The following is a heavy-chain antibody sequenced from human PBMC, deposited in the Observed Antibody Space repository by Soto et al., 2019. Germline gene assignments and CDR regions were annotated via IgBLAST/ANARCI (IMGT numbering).Heavy chain of an antibody. CDR3: ARGLLYYYDSSGYYYVNYFDY. V-gene: IGHV4-34*01. D-gene: IGHD3-22*01. CDR1: GGSFSGYY. Sequence: PSETLSLTCAVYGGSFSGYYWIWIRQPPGKGLEWIGEINHSGSTNYNPSLKSRVTISVDTSKNQFSLKLSSVTAADTAVYYCARGLLYYYDSSGYYYVNYFDYWGQGTLVTVSS. CDR2: INHSGST. J-gene: IGHJ4*02.